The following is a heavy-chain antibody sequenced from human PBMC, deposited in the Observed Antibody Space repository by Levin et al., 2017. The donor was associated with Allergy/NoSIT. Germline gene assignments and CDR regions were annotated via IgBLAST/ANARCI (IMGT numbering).Heavy chain of an antibody. CDR3: ARRVATRPRYFFDP. V-gene: IGHV4-59*08. D-gene: IGHD6-6*01. CDR1: DDSINTYY. J-gene: IGHJ5*02. Sequence: PSETLSLTCTVSDDSINTYYWSWIRQPPGKGLEWIGYVYYTGSTNYNPSLKSRVTISVDTSKNQFSLKLRSVTAADTAVYFCARRVATRPRYFFDPWGQGILVTVSS. CDR2: VYYTGST.